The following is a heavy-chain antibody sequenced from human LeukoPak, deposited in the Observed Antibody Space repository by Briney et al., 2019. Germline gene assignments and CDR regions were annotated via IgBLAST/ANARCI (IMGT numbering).Heavy chain of an antibody. J-gene: IGHJ5*01. CDR3: ARVSGNYYRWFDS. D-gene: IGHD1-26*01. Sequence: GGSLRLSCTASRFTFSSYWMSWVRQAPGKGLEWVANIKQDGSEKYYVDSVKGRFTISRDNAKNSLYLQMNSLRAEDTAVYYCARVSGNYYRWFDSWGQGTLVTVSS. V-gene: IGHV3-7*03. CDR2: IKQDGSEK. CDR1: RFTFSSYW.